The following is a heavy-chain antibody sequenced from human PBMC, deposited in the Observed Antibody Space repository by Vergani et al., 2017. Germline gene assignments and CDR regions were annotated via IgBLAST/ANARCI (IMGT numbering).Heavy chain of an antibody. CDR2: IYHSGST. Sequence: QVQLQESGPGLVKPSGTLSLTCAVSGGSISSGYYWGWIRQPPGKGLEWIGSIYHSGSTYYNPSLKSRVTISVDTSKNQFSLKLSSVTAADTAVYYCASDRDKARNFDYWGQGTLVTVSS. CDR3: ASDRDKARNFDY. J-gene: IGHJ4*02. D-gene: IGHD5-24*01. V-gene: IGHV4-38-2*01. CDR1: GGSISSGYY.